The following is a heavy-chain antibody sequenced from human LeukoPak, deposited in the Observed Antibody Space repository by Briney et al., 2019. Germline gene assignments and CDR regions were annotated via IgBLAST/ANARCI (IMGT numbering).Heavy chain of an antibody. J-gene: IGHJ4*02. CDR2: ISGSGGST. D-gene: IGHD6-19*01. CDR3: AKNPIEAVADLYFDY. V-gene: IGHV3-23*01. CDR1: GFTFSSYG. Sequence: GGSLRLSCAASGFTFSSYGMSWVRQAPGKGLEWVSAISGSGGSTYYADSVKGRFTISRDNSKNTLYLQMNSLRAEDTAVYYCAKNPIEAVADLYFDYWGQGTLVTVSS.